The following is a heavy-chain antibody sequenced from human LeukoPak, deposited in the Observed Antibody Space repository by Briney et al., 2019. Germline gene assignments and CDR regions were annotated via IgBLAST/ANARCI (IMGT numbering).Heavy chain of an antibody. CDR3: ARDWGYSSSWYSHWYFDL. Sequence: SGTLSLTCSVSGYSISSGYYWGWIRQPPGKGLEWIGSIYYSGSTYYNPSLKSRVTISVDTSKNQFSLKLSSVTAADTAVYYCARDWGYSSSWYSHWYFDLWGRGTLVTVSS. V-gene: IGHV4-38-2*02. CDR1: GYSISSGYY. J-gene: IGHJ2*01. CDR2: IYYSGST. D-gene: IGHD6-13*01.